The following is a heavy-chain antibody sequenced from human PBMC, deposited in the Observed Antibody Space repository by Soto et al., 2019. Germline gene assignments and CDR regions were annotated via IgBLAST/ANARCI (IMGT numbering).Heavy chain of an antibody. Sequence: GGSLRLSCAASGFTFSSYAMHWVRQAPGKGLEWVAVISYDGSNKYYADSVKGRFTISSDNSKNTLYLQMNSLRADDTAVYYCAKNSPLAYYYYGMDVWGQGTTVTVSS. V-gene: IGHV3-30-3*02. D-gene: IGHD4-4*01. CDR2: ISYDGSNK. CDR1: GFTFSSYA. CDR3: AKNSPLAYYYYGMDV. J-gene: IGHJ6*02.